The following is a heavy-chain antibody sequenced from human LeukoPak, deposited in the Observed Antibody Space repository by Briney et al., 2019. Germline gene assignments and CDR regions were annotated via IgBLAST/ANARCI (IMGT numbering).Heavy chain of an antibody. Sequence: ASVKVSCKASGYTFTGYYMHWVRQAPGQGLEWMGIINPSGGSTSYAQKFQGRVTMTRDTSTSTVYMELSSLRSEDTAVYYCARVSGSSSWYDQARYFQHWGQGTLVTVSS. D-gene: IGHD6-13*01. CDR1: GYTFTGYY. J-gene: IGHJ1*01. CDR2: INPSGGST. V-gene: IGHV1-46*01. CDR3: ARVSGSSSWYDQARYFQH.